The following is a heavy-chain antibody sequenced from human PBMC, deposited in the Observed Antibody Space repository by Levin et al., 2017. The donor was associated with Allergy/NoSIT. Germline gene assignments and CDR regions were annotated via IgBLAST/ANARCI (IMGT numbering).Heavy chain of an antibody. Sequence: GGSLRLSCAASGFTFSSYWMHWVRQAPGKGLVWVSRLDTDGSITNYADSVKGRFTISRDNAKNTLYLQMKSLRAEDTAIYYCARGYWGSNWYFDLWGRGTLVTVSS. D-gene: IGHD7-27*01. CDR3: ARGYWGSNWYFDL. V-gene: IGHV3-74*01. CDR1: GFTFSSYW. CDR2: LDTDGSIT. J-gene: IGHJ2*01.